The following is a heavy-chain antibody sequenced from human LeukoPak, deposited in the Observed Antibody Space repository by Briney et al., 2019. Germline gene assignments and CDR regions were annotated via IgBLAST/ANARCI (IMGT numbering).Heavy chain of an antibody. CDR3: ARAILSGYPDS. Sequence: SETLSLTCTVSGGSISSGNYYWSWIRQPAGKGLEWIGRVYSSGITNYNPSLKSRVTISLDTSKNQFSLKLSSVTAADTAVYYCARAILSGYPDSWGQGTLVIVFS. V-gene: IGHV4-61*10. D-gene: IGHD3-3*01. J-gene: IGHJ4*02. CDR1: GGSISSGNYY. CDR2: VYSSGIT.